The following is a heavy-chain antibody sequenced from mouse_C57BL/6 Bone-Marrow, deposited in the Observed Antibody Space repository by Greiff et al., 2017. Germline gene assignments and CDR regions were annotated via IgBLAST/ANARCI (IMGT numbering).Heavy chain of an antibody. J-gene: IGHJ3*01. CDR3: TTSYYDYDWFAY. CDR1: GFNIKDDY. V-gene: IGHV14-4*01. Sequence: EVKLMESGAELVRPGASVKLSCTASGFNIKDDYMHWVKQRPEQGLEWIGWIDPENGDTEYASKFQGKATITADTSSNTAYLQLSSLTSEDTAVYYGTTSYYDYDWFAYWGQGTLVTVSA. CDR2: IDPENGDT. D-gene: IGHD2-4*01.